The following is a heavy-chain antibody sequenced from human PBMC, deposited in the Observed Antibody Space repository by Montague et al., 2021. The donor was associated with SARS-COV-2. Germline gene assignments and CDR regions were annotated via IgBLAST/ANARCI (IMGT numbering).Heavy chain of an antibody. Sequence: SETLSLTCTVSGGPISSYYWSWIRQTPGKGLEWIAYIYKNENSNYNPSLKSRVAISLDTSRSQIYLNMTSVTAADTAMYFCAGERDYRRNFDFWGQGALVSVS. CDR1: GGPISSYY. CDR3: AGERDYRRNFDF. J-gene: IGHJ4*02. D-gene: IGHD4-17*01. CDR2: IYKNENS. V-gene: IGHV4-59*13.